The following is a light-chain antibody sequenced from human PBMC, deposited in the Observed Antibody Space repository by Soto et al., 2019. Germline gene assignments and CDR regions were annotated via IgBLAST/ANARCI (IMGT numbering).Light chain of an antibody. CDR1: QSISSW. J-gene: IGKJ1*01. CDR2: DAS. CDR3: QQYNSYSWT. V-gene: IGKV1-5*01. Sequence: DIQMTQSPSSLSASVGDRVTITCRASQSISSWLAWYQQKPGKAPNLLIYDASSLESGVPSRFSGSGSGTEFTLTISSLQPDDFATYYCQQYNSYSWTCGQGTKVDIK.